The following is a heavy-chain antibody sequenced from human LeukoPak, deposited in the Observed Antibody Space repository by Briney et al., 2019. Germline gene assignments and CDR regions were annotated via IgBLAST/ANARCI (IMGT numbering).Heavy chain of an antibody. V-gene: IGHV1-46*01. Sequence: GASVKVSCKASGYTFTSYYMHWVRQAPGQGLEWMGIINPSGGSTSYAQKFQGRVTMTRDTSTSTVYMELSSLRSEDTAVYYCARVNSYGHEKDWFDPWGQGTLVTVSS. J-gene: IGHJ5*02. CDR3: ARVNSYGHEKDWFDP. CDR2: INPSGGST. D-gene: IGHD5-18*01. CDR1: GYTFTSYY.